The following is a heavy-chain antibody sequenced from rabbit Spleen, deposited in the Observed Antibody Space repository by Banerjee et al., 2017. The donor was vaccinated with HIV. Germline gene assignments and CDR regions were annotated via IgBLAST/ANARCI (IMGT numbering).Heavy chain of an antibody. CDR3: ARDTSSSFSSYGMDL. CDR1: GFSFNNDYV. V-gene: IGHV1S40*01. J-gene: IGHJ6*01. Sequence: QSLEESGGGLVKPGGTLTLTCTASGFSFNNDYVMSWVRQAPGKGLEWIACINSNTGNSVYASWAKGRFTISRTSSTTVTLQMTSLTAADTATYFCARDTSSSFSSYGMDLWGQGTLVTVS. CDR2: INSNTGNS. D-gene: IGHD1-1*01.